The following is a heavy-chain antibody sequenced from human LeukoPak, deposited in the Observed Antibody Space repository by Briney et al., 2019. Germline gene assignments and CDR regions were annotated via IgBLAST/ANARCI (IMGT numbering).Heavy chain of an antibody. J-gene: IGHJ4*02. CDR1: GFTFTTYS. D-gene: IGHD6-13*01. V-gene: IGHV3-21*01. CDR3: AKFIAAPFYFDY. Sequence: PGGSLRLSCEASGFTFTTYSMTWVRQAPGKGLEWVSIVSSGSSAIFSADALKGRFTISRDDAKNLLYLDMNSLRAEDTAVYYCAKFIAAPFYFDYWGQGTLVTVSS. CDR2: VSSGSSAI.